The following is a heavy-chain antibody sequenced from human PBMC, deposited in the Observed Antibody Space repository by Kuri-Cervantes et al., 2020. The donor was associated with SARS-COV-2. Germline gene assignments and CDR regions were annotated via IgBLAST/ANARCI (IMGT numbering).Heavy chain of an antibody. CDR1: GFTFSDYY. D-gene: IGHD3-3*01. V-gene: IGHV3-11*04. J-gene: IGHJ4*02. CDR3: ASMDSWSGYYFDY. CDR2: ISSSGSTI. Sequence: GESLKISCAASGFTFSDYYMSWIRQAPGKGLEWVSYISSSGSTIYYADSVKGRFTISRDNAKNSLYLQMNSLRAEDTAVYYCASMDSWSGYYFDYWGQGTLVTVSS.